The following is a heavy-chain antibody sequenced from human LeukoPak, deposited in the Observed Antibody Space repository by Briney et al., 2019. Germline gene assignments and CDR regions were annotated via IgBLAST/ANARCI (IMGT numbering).Heavy chain of an antibody. D-gene: IGHD1-26*01. J-gene: IGHJ4*02. CDR2: IIPIFGTA. V-gene: IGHV1-69*13. CDR3: ASRHRGARGQIVGVDY. CDR1: GGTFSSYA. Sequence: ASVKVSCKASGGTFSSYAISWVRQAPGQGLEWMGGIIPIFGTANYAQKFHGRVTITADESTSTAYMELSSLRSEDTAVYYCASRHRGARGQIVGVDYWGQGTLVTVSS.